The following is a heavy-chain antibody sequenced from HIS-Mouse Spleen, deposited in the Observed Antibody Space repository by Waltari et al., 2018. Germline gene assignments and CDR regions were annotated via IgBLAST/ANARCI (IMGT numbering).Heavy chain of an antibody. J-gene: IGHJ2*01. D-gene: IGHD6-13*01. CDR1: GGSISSSSYY. CDR3: AREIPYSSSWYDWYFDL. Sequence: QLQLQESGPGLVKPSETLSLTCTVSGGSISSSSYYWGWIHQPPGKGLGWIGSIYYSGSTYYNPSLKSRVTISGDTSKNQFSLKLSSVTAADTAVYYCAREIPYSSSWYDWYFDLWGRGTLVTVSS. V-gene: IGHV4-39*07. CDR2: IYYSGST.